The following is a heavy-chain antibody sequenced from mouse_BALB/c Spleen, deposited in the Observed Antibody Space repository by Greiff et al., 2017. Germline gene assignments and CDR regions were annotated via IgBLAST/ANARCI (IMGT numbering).Heavy chain of an antibody. CDR1: GFSLSTSGMG. CDR3: ARRSYYGNYPFAY. V-gene: IGHV8-12*01. Sequence: QVTLKVSGPGILQPSQTLSLTCSFSGFSLSTSGMGVSWIRQPSGKGLEWLAHIYWDDDKRSNPSLKSRLTISKDTSSNQVFLKITSVDTADTATYYCARRSYYGNYPFAYWGQGTLVTVSA. D-gene: IGHD2-10*01. CDR2: IYWDDDK. J-gene: IGHJ3*01.